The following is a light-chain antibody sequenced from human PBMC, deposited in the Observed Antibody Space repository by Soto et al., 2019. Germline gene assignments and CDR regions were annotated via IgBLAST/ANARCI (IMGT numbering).Light chain of an antibody. CDR3: SAYAGSNNLRV. J-gene: IGLJ1*01. CDR2: EVS. CDR1: SSDVGGYNY. V-gene: IGLV2-8*01. Sequence: QSVLTQPPSASGSPGQSGTISCTGTSSDVGGYNYVSWYQQHPGKAPKLMIYEVSKRPSGVPDRFSGAKAGNTASLTVSGLQAEDEADYYCSAYAGSNNLRVFGTGTKLTVL.